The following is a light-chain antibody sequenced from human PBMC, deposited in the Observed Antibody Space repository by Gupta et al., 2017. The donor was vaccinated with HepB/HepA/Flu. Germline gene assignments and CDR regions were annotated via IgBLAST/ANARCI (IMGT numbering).Light chain of an antibody. CDR3: QQRVDWPPLT. CDR1: QNIDNY. Sequence: EIVLTQSPATLSLSPGERVTLSCRASQNIDNYLAWYQQRPGQAPRLLIYDASNRATGIPARFSGSGSGTDFTLTISNRESEDFAVYYCQQRVDWPPLTFGGGTKVEIK. CDR2: DAS. J-gene: IGKJ4*01. V-gene: IGKV3-11*01.